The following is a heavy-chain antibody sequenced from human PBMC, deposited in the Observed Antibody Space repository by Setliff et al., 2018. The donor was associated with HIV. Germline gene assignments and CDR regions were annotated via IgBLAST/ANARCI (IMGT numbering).Heavy chain of an antibody. D-gene: IGHD3-22*01. Sequence: SETLSLTCAVYGGSFSGYFWTWIRQPPQKRLEWIGEINHGGDTNYNPSLKSRVTISVDTSKNQFSLKLSSVTAADTAVYYCARVGDFYDGSGHYSVLDAFDMWGQGTKVTVSS. CDR3: ARVGDFYDGSGHYSVLDAFDM. V-gene: IGHV4-34*01. CDR1: GGSFSGYF. CDR2: INHGGDT. J-gene: IGHJ3*02.